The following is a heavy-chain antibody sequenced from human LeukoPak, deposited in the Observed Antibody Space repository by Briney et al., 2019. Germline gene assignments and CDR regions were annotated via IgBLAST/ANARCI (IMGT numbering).Heavy chain of an antibody. CDR1: GGSISSSNW. D-gene: IGHD4-17*01. J-gene: IGHJ1*01. Sequence: SETLSLTCAVSGGSISSSNWWSWVRQPPGQGLEWIGEIYHSGSTSYNPSLKSRVTVSVDKSKNQFSLKPSSVTAADTAVYYCARLDGDREYFQHWGQGTVVTVSS. CDR2: IYHSGST. CDR3: ARLDGDREYFQH. V-gene: IGHV4-4*02.